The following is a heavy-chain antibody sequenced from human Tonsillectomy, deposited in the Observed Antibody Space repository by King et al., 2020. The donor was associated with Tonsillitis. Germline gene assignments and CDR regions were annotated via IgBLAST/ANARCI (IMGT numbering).Heavy chain of an antibody. CDR3: AKGWVEMDA. D-gene: IGHD5-24*01. Sequence: VQLVESGGGLVQPGGSLRLSCAASGFTFSSCAMTWVRQAPGMRLDGVSAISGSVGGTYYADSWKGRFTISGDNSKNTLYLQMNSLRAEDTAVYYCAKGWVEMDAWGQGTLVTVSS. J-gene: IGHJ4*02. V-gene: IGHV3-23*04. CDR1: GFTFSSCA. CDR2: ISGSVGGT.